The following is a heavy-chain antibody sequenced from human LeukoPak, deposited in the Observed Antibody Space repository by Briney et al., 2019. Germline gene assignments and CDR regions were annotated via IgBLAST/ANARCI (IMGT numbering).Heavy chain of an antibody. CDR2: ISYEGSNK. D-gene: IGHD3-9*01. Sequence: GGSLRLSCAASGFTFSSYGMHWVRQAPGKGLEWVAVISYEGSNKYYADSVKGRFTISRENCKNTLYLQMNSLRAEDTAVYYCAKGAFGDIYHQRYYFDYWGQGTLVTVSS. V-gene: IGHV3-30*18. CDR1: GFTFSSYG. J-gene: IGHJ4*02. CDR3: AKGAFGDIYHQRYYFDY.